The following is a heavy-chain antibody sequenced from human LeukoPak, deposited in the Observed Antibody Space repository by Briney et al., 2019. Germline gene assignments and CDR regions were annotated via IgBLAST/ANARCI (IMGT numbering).Heavy chain of an antibody. CDR3: AKGGSPSCPDY. J-gene: IGHJ4*02. CDR2: ISVSGGST. D-gene: IGHD2-2*01. CDR1: GFTFNNYA. V-gene: IGHV3-23*01. Sequence: GGSLRLSCAASGFTFNNYAMSWVRQAPGKGLEWVSGISVSGGSTFYADSVKGRFTISRDNSKNTLYLQMNSLRAKDTAVYYCAKGGSPSCPDYWGQGTLVTVSS.